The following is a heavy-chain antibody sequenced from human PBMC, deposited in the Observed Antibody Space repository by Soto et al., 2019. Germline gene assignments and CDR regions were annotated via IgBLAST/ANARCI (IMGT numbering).Heavy chain of an antibody. CDR3: ARLGTMAEPDG. D-gene: IGHD1-7*01. Sequence: LKISCQGSAYSFTSYWIGWVRQMPGKGLEWMGIIYPGDSETRYSPSFEGQVTISVDKSTSTAYLQWSSLKASDTAMYYCARLGTMAEPDGWGQGTLVTVSS. CDR2: IYPGDSET. J-gene: IGHJ4*02. CDR1: AYSFTSYW. V-gene: IGHV5-51*01.